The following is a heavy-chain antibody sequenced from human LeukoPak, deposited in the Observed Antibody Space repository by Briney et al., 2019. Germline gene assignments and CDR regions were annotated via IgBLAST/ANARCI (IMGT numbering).Heavy chain of an antibody. Sequence: GGSPRLSCAASGFTFSSYSMNWVRQAPGKGLEWVSSVSSSSSYIYYADSVKGRFTISRDNAKNSLYLQMNSLRAEDTAVYYCARDGQAGDSSGYYHGPNYYGMDVWGQGTTVTVSS. CDR2: VSSSSSYI. CDR1: GFTFSSYS. CDR3: ARDGQAGDSSGYYHGPNYYGMDV. D-gene: IGHD3-22*01. V-gene: IGHV3-21*01. J-gene: IGHJ6*02.